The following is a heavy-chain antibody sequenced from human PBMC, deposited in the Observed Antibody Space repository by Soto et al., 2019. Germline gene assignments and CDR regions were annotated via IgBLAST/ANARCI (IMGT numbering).Heavy chain of an antibody. J-gene: IGHJ3*02. CDR1: GFTFSSYA. CDR3: AKDGEYSGLDLYAFDI. Sequence: GGSLRLSCAASGFTFSSYAMSWDRQAPGKGLEWVSAISGRGGSPYYADSVKGRFTISRVTSKNTPYLQMNSLRAEDMAVYYSAKDGEYSGLDLYAFDIWGQGTMVTVSS. V-gene: IGHV3-23*01. CDR2: ISGRGGSP. D-gene: IGHD5-12*01.